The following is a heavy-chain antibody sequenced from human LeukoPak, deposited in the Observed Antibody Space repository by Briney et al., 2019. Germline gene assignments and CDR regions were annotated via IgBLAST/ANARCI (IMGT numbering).Heavy chain of an antibody. J-gene: IGHJ4*02. D-gene: IGHD2-15*01. Sequence: GASVKVSCKASGYTFAGYYMHWVRQAPGQGLEWMGWINPNSGGTNYAQKFQGRVTMTRDTSISTAYMELSRLRSDDTAVYYCAREDVDSGAFDYWGQGTLVTVSS. CDR1: GYTFAGYY. CDR2: INPNSGGT. CDR3: AREDVDSGAFDY. V-gene: IGHV1-2*02.